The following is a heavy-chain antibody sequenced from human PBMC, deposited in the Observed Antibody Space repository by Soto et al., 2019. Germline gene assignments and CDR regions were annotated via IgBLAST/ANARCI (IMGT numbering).Heavy chain of an antibody. J-gene: IGHJ5*02. CDR2: IIPILGIA. Sequence: QVQLVQSGAEVKKPGSSVKVSCKASGGTFSSYTISWVRQAPGQGLEWMGRIIPILGIANYAQKFQGRVTITAKKSTSTAYMALGSLRTEDTAVYYCAREYPDCDFWSGYFNWFDPWGQGTLVTVSS. CDR1: GGTFSSYT. CDR3: AREYPDCDFWSGYFNWFDP. D-gene: IGHD3-3*01. V-gene: IGHV1-69*08.